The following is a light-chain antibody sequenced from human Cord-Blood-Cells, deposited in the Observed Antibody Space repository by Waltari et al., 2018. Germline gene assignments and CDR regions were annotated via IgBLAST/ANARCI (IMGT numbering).Light chain of an antibody. CDR3: QQYGSSPYT. CDR1: QSVSSSY. CDR2: GAS. V-gene: IGKV3-20*01. J-gene: IGKJ2*01. Sequence: IVLTQSPGNLSLSPGERATLSCRASQSVSSSYLAWYQQKPGQAPRLLIYGASSSATGIPDRFSGSGSGTDFTLTISRLEPEDFAVYYCQQYGSSPYTFGQGTKLEIK.